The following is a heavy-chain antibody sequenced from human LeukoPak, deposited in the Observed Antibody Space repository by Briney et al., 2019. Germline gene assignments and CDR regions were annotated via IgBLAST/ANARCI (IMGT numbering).Heavy chain of an antibody. CDR1: GGSISNYY. J-gene: IGHJ5*02. V-gene: IGHV4-59*01. CDR2: IYYSGST. Sequence: PSETLSLTCTVSGGSISNYYRSWFRQPPGKGLEWVGYIYYSGSTKYNPSLKSRVTISVDTSKNQFSLKLSSVTAADTAVYYCAREGPSSSGSYLDCFDPWGQGTLVTVSS. CDR3: AREGPSSSGSYLDCFDP. D-gene: IGHD1-26*01.